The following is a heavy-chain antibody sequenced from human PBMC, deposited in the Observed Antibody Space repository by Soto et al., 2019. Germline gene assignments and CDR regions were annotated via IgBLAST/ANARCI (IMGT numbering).Heavy chain of an antibody. CDR2: IYYSGST. J-gene: IGHJ4*02. CDR1: GGSISRGGYY. CDR3: PRDRECSGGTCYTSFDY. D-gene: IGHD2-15*01. Sequence: TLSLTFTVSGGSISRGGYYSSLSRHHPVKGLEWIGYIYYSGSTYYNPSLKSRVTISVDTSKNQFSLKLSSVTAADTAVYYCPRDRECSGGTCYTSFDYWGQGTLVTVSS. V-gene: IGHV4-31*03.